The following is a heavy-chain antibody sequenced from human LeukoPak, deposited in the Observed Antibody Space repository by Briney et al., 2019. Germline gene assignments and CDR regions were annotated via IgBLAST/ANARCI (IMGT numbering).Heavy chain of an antibody. J-gene: IGHJ4*02. CDR1: GVSISPEF. CDR3: ARDLKGVYFDY. D-gene: IGHD3-10*01. V-gene: IGHV4-4*07. Sequence: SETLSLTCSVSGVSISPEFWSWIRQPAGKGLEWIGRIFSSGSTNYNPSLKSRVNMSIDSSKNQFSLRLNSVTAADTAVYYCARDLKGVYFDYWGPGILVTVSS. CDR2: IFSSGST.